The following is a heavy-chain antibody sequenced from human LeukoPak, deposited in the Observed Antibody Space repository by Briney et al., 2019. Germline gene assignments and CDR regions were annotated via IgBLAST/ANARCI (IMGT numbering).Heavy chain of an antibody. Sequence: SVKVSCKASGGTFSSYAISWVRQAPGQGLEWMGGIIPIFGTANYAQKFQGRVTITADESTSTAYMELSSLRSEDTAVYYCARAYCSSTSCPHFDYWAREPWSPSPQ. V-gene: IGHV1-69*13. J-gene: IGHJ4*02. CDR1: GGTFSSYA. CDR2: IIPIFGTA. CDR3: ARAYCSSTSCPHFDY. D-gene: IGHD2-2*01.